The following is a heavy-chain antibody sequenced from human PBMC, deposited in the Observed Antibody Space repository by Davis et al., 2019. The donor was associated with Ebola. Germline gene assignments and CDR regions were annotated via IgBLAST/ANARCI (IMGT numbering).Heavy chain of an antibody. CDR1: GGSISSSSYY. CDR3: AREGGVGLHAPYYYYGMDV. D-gene: IGHD4-11*01. Sequence: SETLSLTCTVSGGSISSSSYYWGWIRQPPGKGLEWIGSIYYSGSTYYNPSLKSRVTISVDTSKNQFSLKLSSVTAADTAVYYCAREGGVGLHAPYYYYGMDVWGQGTTVTVSS. J-gene: IGHJ6*02. CDR2: IYYSGST. V-gene: IGHV4-39*02.